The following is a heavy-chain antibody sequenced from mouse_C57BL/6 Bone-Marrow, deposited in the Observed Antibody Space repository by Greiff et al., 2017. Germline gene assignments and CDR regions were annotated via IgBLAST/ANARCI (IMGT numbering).Heavy chain of an antibody. Sequence: HVQLQQPGAELVKPGASVKLSCKASGYTFTSYWMHWVKQRPGRGLEWIGRIDPNSGGTKYNEKFKSKATLTVDKPSTADYMQLSSLTSDDSAVYYCARSPSNYMWYFDVWGTGTTVTVSS. CDR3: ARSPSNYMWYFDV. D-gene: IGHD1-3*01. CDR1: GYTFTSYW. J-gene: IGHJ1*03. CDR2: IDPNSGGT. V-gene: IGHV1-72*01.